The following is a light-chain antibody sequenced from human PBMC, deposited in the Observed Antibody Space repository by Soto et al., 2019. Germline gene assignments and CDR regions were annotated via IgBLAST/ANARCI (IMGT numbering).Light chain of an antibody. CDR3: QQYNNSPLT. Sequence: EIVMTQSPATLSVSPGERATLSCRASQSVNSNLAWYQQKPGQPPRLLIYDASSRATGIPARFSGSGSGTDFTLTISSLQSEDFAVYYCQQYNNSPLTFGGGTNVEIK. CDR2: DAS. CDR1: QSVNSN. V-gene: IGKV3-15*01. J-gene: IGKJ4*01.